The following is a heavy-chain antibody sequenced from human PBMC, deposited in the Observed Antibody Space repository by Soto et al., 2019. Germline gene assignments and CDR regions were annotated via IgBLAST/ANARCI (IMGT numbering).Heavy chain of an antibody. D-gene: IGHD3-3*01. CDR3: ARHSVTGFWSGYYHNWFDP. V-gene: IGHV1-18*01. J-gene: IGHJ5*02. CDR1: GYTFTSYG. CDR2: ISAYNGNT. Sequence: ASVKVSCKASGYTFTSYGISWVRQAPGQGLEWMGWISAYNGNTNYAQKLQGRVTMTTDTSTSTAYMELRSLRSDDTAVYYCARHSVTGFWSGYYHNWFDPWGQGTLVTVSS.